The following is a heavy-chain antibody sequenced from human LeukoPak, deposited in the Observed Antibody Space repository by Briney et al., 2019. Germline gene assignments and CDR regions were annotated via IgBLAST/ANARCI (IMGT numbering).Heavy chain of an antibody. D-gene: IGHD3-16*02. V-gene: IGHV3-74*01. Sequence: QPGGSLRLSCAASGFTFSSYWMYWVRQAPGKGPVWVARINTDGSSLNYADSVKGRFTISRDNSKNTLYLQMNSLRAEDTAAYYCATEWGNYDYVWGSYRPYYFDYWGQGTLVTVSS. CDR1: GFTFSSYW. CDR3: ATEWGNYDYVWGSYRPYYFDY. J-gene: IGHJ4*02. CDR2: INTDGSSL.